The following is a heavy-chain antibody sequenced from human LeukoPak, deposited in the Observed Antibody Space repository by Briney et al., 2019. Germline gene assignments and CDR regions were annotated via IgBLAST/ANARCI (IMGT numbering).Heavy chain of an antibody. J-gene: IGHJ5*02. D-gene: IGHD3-10*01. CDR2: IKHSVST. CDR1: GGSFSGYY. Sequence: SETLSLTCAVYGGSFSGYYWSWIRQPPGKGLEWIGEIKHSVSTNYNPSLKSRVTISVDTSNTQFSLKLSSVTAADTAVYYCARVYYYGSGSYYNSFWFDPWGQGTLVTVSS. CDR3: ARVYYYGSGSYYNSFWFDP. V-gene: IGHV4-34*01.